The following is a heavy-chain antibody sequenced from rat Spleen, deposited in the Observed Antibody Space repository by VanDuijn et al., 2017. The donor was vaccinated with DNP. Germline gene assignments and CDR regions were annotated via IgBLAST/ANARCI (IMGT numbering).Heavy chain of an antibody. V-gene: IGHV4-2*01. J-gene: IGHJ2*01. CDR2: INMDGNTI. CDR1: GFNFNGFW. Sequence: EVKLVKSGGGLVQPGRSLKISCAASGFNFNGFWMGWVRQAPGKGLEWIGEINMDGNTINYTPSFKDKFTISRDNGQNTLYLQMSKLRSEDTAIYYCVRANSGDPFDYWGQGVMVTVSS. CDR3: VRANSGDPFDY. D-gene: IGHD1-1*01.